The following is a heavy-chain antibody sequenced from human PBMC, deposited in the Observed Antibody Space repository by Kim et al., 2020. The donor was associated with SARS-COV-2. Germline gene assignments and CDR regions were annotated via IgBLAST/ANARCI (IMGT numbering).Heavy chain of an antibody. Sequence: ASVKVSCKTSGYTFATYAIHWVRQAPGQGLEWMGWINTNTGNTTYAQGFTGRFVFSLDTSVSTTYLQITSLKTEDTAGYYCAKTRWDCRGPTCYSSFDYWGQGTLVTVSS. J-gene: IGHJ4*02. CDR3: AKTRWDCRGPTCYSSFDY. CDR1: GYTFATYA. CDR2: INTNTGNT. V-gene: IGHV7-4-1*02. D-gene: IGHD2-15*01.